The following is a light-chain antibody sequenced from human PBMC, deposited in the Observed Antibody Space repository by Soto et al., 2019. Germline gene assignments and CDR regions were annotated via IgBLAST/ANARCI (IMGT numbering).Light chain of an antibody. CDR1: QSVRSS. J-gene: IGKJ1*01. V-gene: IGKV3-11*01. CDR3: QQRSSWPWT. Sequence: EILLTQSPATLSLSPGERATLSCRASQSVRSSLAWYQQKPGQAPRLLIYDASTRATGIPGRFSGSGSGTDCTLTISNLEPEDFAVYYCQQRSSWPWTFGQGAKVEIK. CDR2: DAS.